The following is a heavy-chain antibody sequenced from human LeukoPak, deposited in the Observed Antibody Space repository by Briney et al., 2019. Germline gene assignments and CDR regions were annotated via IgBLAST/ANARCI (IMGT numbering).Heavy chain of an antibody. CDR1: GFTFSSYA. Sequence: GGSLRLSCAASGFTFSSYAMSWVRQAPGKGLEWVSAISGSGGSTYYADSVKGRLTISRDNSKNTLYLQMNSLRAEDTAVYYCATTTYGSGTHMDVWGKGTTVTVSS. CDR3: ATTTYGSGTHMDV. J-gene: IGHJ6*03. D-gene: IGHD3-10*01. V-gene: IGHV3-23*01. CDR2: ISGSGGST.